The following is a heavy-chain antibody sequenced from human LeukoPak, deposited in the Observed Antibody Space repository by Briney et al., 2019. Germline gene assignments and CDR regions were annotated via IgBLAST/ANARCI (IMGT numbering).Heavy chain of an antibody. CDR3: ARQPHCSSTVCRYHFDR. CDR2: MSYSGGT. D-gene: IGHD2-2*01. Sequence: KPSETLSLTCTVSGVSIATYYWGWIRQPPGKGLEWIGYMSYSGGTIYNPSLMSRVTISVETSKNQFSLKLTSVTAADTAVYYCARQPHCSSTVCRYHFDRWGRGTLVTVAS. V-gene: IGHV4-59*08. CDR1: GVSIATYY. J-gene: IGHJ4*02.